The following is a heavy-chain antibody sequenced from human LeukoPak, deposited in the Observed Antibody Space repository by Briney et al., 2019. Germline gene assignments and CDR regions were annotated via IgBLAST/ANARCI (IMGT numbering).Heavy chain of an antibody. Sequence: GGSLRLSCAVSGFTFSNYWLTWVRQAPGQGLEWVANIKQDGSEKHYVDSVKGRSTISRDNAKNSLYLQMNSLRAEDTAVYYCARDRQIAYWGQGALVTVSS. CDR1: GFTFSNYW. CDR2: IKQDGSEK. J-gene: IGHJ4*02. CDR3: ARDRQIAY. V-gene: IGHV3-7*01.